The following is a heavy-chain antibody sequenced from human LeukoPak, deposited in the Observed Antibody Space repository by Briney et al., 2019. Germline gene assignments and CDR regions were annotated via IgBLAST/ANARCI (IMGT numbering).Heavy chain of an antibody. D-gene: IGHD2-15*01. CDR1: GGSISSGGYY. CDR3: ASERGPGCSGGSCFQFDP. V-gene: IGHV4-31*03. CDR2: IYYSGST. Sequence: SETLSLTCTVSGGSISSGGYYWSWIRQHPGKGLEWIGYIYYSGSTYYNPSLKSRVTISVDTSKNQFSLKLSSVTAADTAVYYCASERGPGCSGGSCFQFDPWGQGTLVTVSS. J-gene: IGHJ5*02.